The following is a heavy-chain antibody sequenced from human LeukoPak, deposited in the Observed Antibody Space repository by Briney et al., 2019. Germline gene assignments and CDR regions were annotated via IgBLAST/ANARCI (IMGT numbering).Heavy chain of an antibody. CDR1: GGSTSSCRYY. CDR3: ARYLRGSHFDY. D-gene: IGHD1-26*01. CDR2: IYYSEIT. V-gene: IGHV4-39*01. Sequence: PSETLSLTCTVSGGSTSSCRYYWGWIRQPPGKGLQWIASIYYSEITYYNPSLKSRVTISITTSKNQFSRQPMSRPFSDAAVYYSARYLRGSHFDYWGQGTLVTVSS. J-gene: IGHJ4*02.